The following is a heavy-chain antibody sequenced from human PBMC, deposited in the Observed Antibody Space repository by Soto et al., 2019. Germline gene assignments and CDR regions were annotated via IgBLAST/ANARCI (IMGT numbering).Heavy chain of an antibody. Sequence: GGSLRLSCAASGFTFSSYAMSWVRQAPGKGLEWVSASSVSGGSTYYADSVTGRFTISRDNSKNTLYLQMNSLRADDTAGDYCAKDMTRGSSWDARFDYWGQGTLVTVSS. V-gene: IGHV3-23*01. D-gene: IGHD6-13*01. J-gene: IGHJ4*02. CDR3: AKDMTRGSSWDARFDY. CDR2: SSVSGGST. CDR1: GFTFSSYA.